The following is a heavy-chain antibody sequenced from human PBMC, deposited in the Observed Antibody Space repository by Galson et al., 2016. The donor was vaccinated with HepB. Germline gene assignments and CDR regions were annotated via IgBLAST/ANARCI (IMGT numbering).Heavy chain of an antibody. V-gene: IGHV3-53*01. CDR3: ASLRFKGFDL. D-gene: IGHD3-3*01. J-gene: IGHJ2*01. Sequence: SLRLSCAASGFTFSGYNMDWVRQAPGKGLQWVSVIFSGGSTYYADSVKGRFTISRDNSKNTLHLQMNSLRAEDTAVYYCASLRFKGFDLWGRGTLVTVSS. CDR1: GFTFSGYN. CDR2: IFSGGST.